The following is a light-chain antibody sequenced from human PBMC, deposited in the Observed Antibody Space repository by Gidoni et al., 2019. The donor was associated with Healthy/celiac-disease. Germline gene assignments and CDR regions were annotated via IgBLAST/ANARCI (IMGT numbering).Light chain of an antibody. Sequence: QSALTQPASVSGSPGQSITISCTGTSSDVGGYNYVSWYQQHPGKAPKLMIYEVSNRPSGVSNRFSGSKSGNTASLTISGLQAEDEADYYCSSYTSSSTLWVFGGGTKLTVX. CDR2: EVS. CDR3: SSYTSSSTLWV. V-gene: IGLV2-14*01. CDR1: SSDVGGYNY. J-gene: IGLJ3*02.